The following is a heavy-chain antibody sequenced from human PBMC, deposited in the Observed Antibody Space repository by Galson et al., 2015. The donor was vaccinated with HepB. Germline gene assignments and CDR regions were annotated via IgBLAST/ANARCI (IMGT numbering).Heavy chain of an antibody. Sequence: SLRLSCAISGFTFNTYTMHWVRQAPGKGLEWLATISSLGDIEYYADSVKGRFTNSRDNAKNILYLQVNSLRTDDTALYYCARDAMGRGSGKFSAFDYWGQGTLITVSS. CDR3: ARDAMGRGSGKFSAFDY. D-gene: IGHD1-26*01. V-gene: IGHV3-30-3*01. CDR1: GFTFNTYT. CDR2: ISSLGDIE. J-gene: IGHJ4*02.